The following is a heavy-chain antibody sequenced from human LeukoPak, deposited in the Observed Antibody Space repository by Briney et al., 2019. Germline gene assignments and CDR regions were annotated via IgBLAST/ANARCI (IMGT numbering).Heavy chain of an antibody. CDR1: GGSFSGYY. CDR3: ARGFLRIAAARTGFDY. J-gene: IGHJ4*02. V-gene: IGHV4-34*01. CDR2: INHSGST. Sequence: SETLPLTCAVYGGSFSGYYWSWIRQPPGKGLEWIGEINHSGSTNYNPSLKSRVTISVDTSKNQFSLKLSSVTAADTAVYYCARGFLRIAAARTGFDYWGQGTLVTVSS. D-gene: IGHD6-13*01.